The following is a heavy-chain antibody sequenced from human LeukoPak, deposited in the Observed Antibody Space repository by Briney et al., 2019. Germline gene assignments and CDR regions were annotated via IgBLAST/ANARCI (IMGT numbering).Heavy chain of an antibody. CDR3: ARFVDY. V-gene: IGHV3-48*03. J-gene: IGHJ4*02. CDR2: ISGAAGTI. D-gene: IGHD2-21*01. CDR1: GFAFSSYE. Sequence: PGGSLRLSCAASGFAFSSYEMNWVRQAPGKGLEWVSYISGAAGTIYYADSVKGRFTISRDNTKNSLYLQMSSLRAEDTAVYYCARFVDYWGQGTLVPVSS.